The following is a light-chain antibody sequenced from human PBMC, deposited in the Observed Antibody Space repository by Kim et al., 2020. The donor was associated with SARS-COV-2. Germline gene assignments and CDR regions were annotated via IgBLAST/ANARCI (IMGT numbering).Light chain of an antibody. CDR1: SSNVGNEG. CDR3: TAWDTSLSAWV. J-gene: IGLJ3*02. V-gene: IGLV10-54*01. CDR2: RNN. Sequence: QAGLTQPPSVSKGLRQTATLYCTGSSSNVGNEGAAWLQQHQGHPPKLLSDRNNNRPSGISERLSASRSGNTASLTITGLQPEDEADYYCTAWDTSLSAWVFGGGTQLTVL.